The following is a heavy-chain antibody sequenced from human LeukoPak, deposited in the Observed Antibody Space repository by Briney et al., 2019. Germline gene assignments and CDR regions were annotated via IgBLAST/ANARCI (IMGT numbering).Heavy chain of an antibody. J-gene: IGHJ5*02. CDR1: GYTFTSYD. CDR3: ARWPGLSVGFDP. CDR2: MNPNSGNT. Sequence: ASVKVSCKASGYTFTSYDINWVRQATGQGLEWMGWMNPNSGNTGYAQKFQGRVTMTRNTSISTAYMELSSLRSEDTAVYYCARWPGLSVGFDPWGQGTLVTVSS. V-gene: IGHV1-8*01.